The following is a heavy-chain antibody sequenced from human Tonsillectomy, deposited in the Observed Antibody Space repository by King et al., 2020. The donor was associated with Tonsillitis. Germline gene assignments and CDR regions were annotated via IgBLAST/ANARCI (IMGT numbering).Heavy chain of an antibody. CDR1: GGSFSGYY. CDR3: ARAGGYSRVPGRFPIWY. J-gene: IGHJ4*02. V-gene: IGHV4-34*01. CDR2: INHSGST. Sequence: VQLQQWGAGLLKPSETLSLTCAVYGGSFSGYYWSWIRQPPGKGLEWIGEINHSGSTNYNPSLKSRVTISVDTSKNQFSLKLSSVTAADTAVYYCARAGGYSRVPGRFPIWYWGQGTLVTVSS. D-gene: IGHD6-13*01.